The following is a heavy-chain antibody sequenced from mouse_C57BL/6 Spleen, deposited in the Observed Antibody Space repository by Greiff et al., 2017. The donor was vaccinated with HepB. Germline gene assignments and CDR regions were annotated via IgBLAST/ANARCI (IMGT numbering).Heavy chain of an antibody. Sequence: QVHVKQPGTELVKPGASVKLSCKASGYTFTSYWMHWVKQRPGQGLEWIGNINPSNGGTNYNEKFKSKATLTVDKSSSTAYMQLSSLTSEDSAVYYCARNYCGSRSWFAYWGQGTLVTVSA. J-gene: IGHJ3*01. CDR2: INPSNGGT. D-gene: IGHD1-1*01. CDR1: GYTFTSYW. V-gene: IGHV1-53*01. CDR3: ARNYCGSRSWFAY.